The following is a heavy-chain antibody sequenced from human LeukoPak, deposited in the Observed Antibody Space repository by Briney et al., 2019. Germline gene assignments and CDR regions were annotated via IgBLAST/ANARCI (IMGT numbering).Heavy chain of an antibody. CDR3: AKERLRFLDSPPGMDV. Sequence: GRSLRLSCAASGFTFSSYAMSWVRQAPGKGLEWVSAISGSGGSTYYADSVKGRFTISRDNSKNTLYLQMNSLRAEDTAVYYCAKERLRFLDSPPGMDVWGQGTTVTVSS. D-gene: IGHD3-3*01. CDR1: GFTFSSYA. CDR2: ISGSGGST. J-gene: IGHJ6*02. V-gene: IGHV3-23*01.